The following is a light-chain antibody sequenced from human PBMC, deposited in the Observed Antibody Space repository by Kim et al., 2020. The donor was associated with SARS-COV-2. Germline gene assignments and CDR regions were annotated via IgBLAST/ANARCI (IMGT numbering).Light chain of an antibody. Sequence: QSALTQPPSASGSPGQSVTISCTGTSSDIGSYDYVSWYQQHPGKAPKLMIYEVTKRPSGVPDRFSGSTSGNTASLTVSGLQADDEADYYCTAYAGTWVFGGGTQLTVL. CDR2: EVT. CDR3: TAYAGTWV. J-gene: IGLJ3*02. V-gene: IGLV2-8*01. CDR1: SSDIGSYDY.